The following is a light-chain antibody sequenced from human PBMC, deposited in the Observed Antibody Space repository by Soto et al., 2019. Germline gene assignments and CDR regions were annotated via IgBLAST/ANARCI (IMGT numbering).Light chain of an antibody. CDR1: HSVGIN. CDR2: GAS. Sequence: VMTQSPTTLSVSPGERATLSCRASHSVGINLAWYQQNPGQAPRLLIYGASTRATGVPDRFSGSGSGTDFTLTISRLEPEDFAMYYCQQYGSSPRTFGPGTRVDIK. V-gene: IGKV3-20*01. CDR3: QQYGSSPRT. J-gene: IGKJ3*01.